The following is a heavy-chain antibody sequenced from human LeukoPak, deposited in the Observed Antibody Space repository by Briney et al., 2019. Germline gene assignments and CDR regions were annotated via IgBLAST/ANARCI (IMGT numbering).Heavy chain of an antibody. J-gene: IGHJ5*02. CDR3: SLGGEVGGVRTNH. Sequence: PGGSLRLSCAASGFTVSSNYMSWVRQAPRTGLECVSVIYSGGSKYYADSVKGRFTISRDNSKNTLYLQMNSLRAEDTAVYYCSLGGEVGGVRTNHWGQATLGTVS. D-gene: IGHD1-26*01. CDR1: GFTVSSNY. CDR2: IYSGGSK. V-gene: IGHV3-53*01.